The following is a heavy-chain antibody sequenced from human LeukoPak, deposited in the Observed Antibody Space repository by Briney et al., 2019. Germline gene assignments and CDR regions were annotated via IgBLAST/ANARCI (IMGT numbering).Heavy chain of an antibody. D-gene: IGHD3-9*01. CDR2: IKSKTDGGTT. CDR1: RFTFSNAW. J-gene: IGHJ3*02. Sequence: GGSLRLSCAASRFTFSNAWMSWVRQAPGKGLEWVGRIKSKTDGGTTDYAAPVKGRFTISRDDSKNTLYLQMNSLKTEDTAVYYCTTDGRYFDWLLRPGAFDIWGQGTMVTVSS. CDR3: TTDGRYFDWLLRPGAFDI. V-gene: IGHV3-15*01.